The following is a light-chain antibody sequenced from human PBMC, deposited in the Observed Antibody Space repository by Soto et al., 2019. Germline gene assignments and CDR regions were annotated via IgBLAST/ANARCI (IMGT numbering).Light chain of an antibody. Sequence: QSALTQPPSASRSPGQSVSISCTGTSSDIGAYNFVSWYQQHPGKAPRLMIYGVSKRPSGVPDRFSGSKSGNTASLTVSGLQAEDEGDYYCSSYAGSNNYVVFGGGTKLTVL. V-gene: IGLV2-8*02. CDR1: SSDIGAYNF. CDR3: SSYAGSNNYVV. CDR2: GVS. J-gene: IGLJ2*01.